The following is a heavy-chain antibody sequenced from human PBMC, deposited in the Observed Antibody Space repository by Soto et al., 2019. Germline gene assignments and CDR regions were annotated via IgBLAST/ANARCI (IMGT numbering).Heavy chain of an antibody. CDR2: INPNSGGT. CDR3: ARSFYSSYGMDV. Sequence: ASVKVSCKASGYTFTGYYMHWVRQAPGQGLEWMGWINPNSGGTNYAQKFQGWVTMTRDTSISSAYMELSRLRSDDTAVYYCARSFYSSYGMDVWGQGTTVTVSS. D-gene: IGHD6-13*01. J-gene: IGHJ6*02. CDR1: GYTFTGYY. V-gene: IGHV1-2*04.